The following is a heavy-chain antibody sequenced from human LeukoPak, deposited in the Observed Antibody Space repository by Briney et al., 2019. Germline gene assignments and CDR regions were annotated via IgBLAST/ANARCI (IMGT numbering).Heavy chain of an antibody. CDR2: IKQDGSEI. CDR1: GFTFSSYW. Sequence: GGSLILSCAASGFTFSSYWMSWVRQAPGKGLEWVANIKQDGSEIYYVDSVKGRFTISRDNAKSSLYLQVNSLRAEDTAVYYCARDRSYYNYFEYWGQGTLVTVSS. CDR3: ARDRSYYNYFEY. V-gene: IGHV3-7*04. J-gene: IGHJ4*02. D-gene: IGHD3-10*01.